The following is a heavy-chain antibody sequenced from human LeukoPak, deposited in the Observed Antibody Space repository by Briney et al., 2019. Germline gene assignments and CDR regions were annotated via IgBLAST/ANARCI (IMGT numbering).Heavy chain of an antibody. CDR1: GFTFIIYW. V-gene: IGHV3-7*03. CDR3: ARDLFSSGYYPYYFDY. Sequence: GGSLRLSFAASGFTFIIYWMSWVRQAPGKGLEWVANIKQDGSEKYYVDSVKGRFTISRDNAKNSLYLQMNSLRAEDTAVYYCARDLFSSGYYPYYFDYWGQGTLVTVSS. CDR2: IKQDGSEK. J-gene: IGHJ4*02. D-gene: IGHD3-22*01.